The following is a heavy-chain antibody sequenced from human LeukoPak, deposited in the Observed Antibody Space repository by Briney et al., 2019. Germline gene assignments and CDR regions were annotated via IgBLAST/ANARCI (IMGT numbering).Heavy chain of an antibody. Sequence: GGSLRLSCAASGLTFSNYGMHWLRQAPGKGLEWVAFVPYDGGNKYHADSVKGRFTISRDNSKSTLYLQMNSLRAGDTAVYYCAREDGDIWGQGTMVTVSS. CDR2: VPYDGGNK. CDR1: GLTFSNYG. J-gene: IGHJ3*02. V-gene: IGHV3-30*02. CDR3: AREDGDI. D-gene: IGHD5-24*01.